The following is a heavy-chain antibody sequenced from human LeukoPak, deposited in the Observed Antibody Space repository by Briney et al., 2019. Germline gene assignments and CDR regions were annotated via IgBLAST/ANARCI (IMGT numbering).Heavy chain of an antibody. J-gene: IGHJ4*02. CDR2: INNSGGST. Sequence: GGSLRLSCAASGFTFSTYAMSWVRQAPGKGLEWVSTINNSGGSTYYADSVKGRFTISRDNAKNSLYLQMNSLRAEDTAVYYCARDLRSSGYYAFDYWGQGILVTVSS. CDR3: ARDLRSSGYYAFDY. CDR1: GFTFSTYA. D-gene: IGHD3-22*01. V-gene: IGHV3-23*01.